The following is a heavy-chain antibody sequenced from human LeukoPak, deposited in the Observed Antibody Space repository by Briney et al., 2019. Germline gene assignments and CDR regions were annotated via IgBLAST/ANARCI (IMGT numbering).Heavy chain of an antibody. CDR3: VPPIV. J-gene: IGHJ4*02. CDR2: ISSAGSTK. Sequence: GGSLRLSCAASGFTLSSYEMNWVRQAPGKGLEWVSYISSAGSTKYYVDSVKGRFTISRDNAMNSLYLQMNSLRAEDTAVYYCVPPIVGGEGTLVTVSS. CDR1: GFTLSSYE. D-gene: IGHD3-16*02. V-gene: IGHV3-48*03.